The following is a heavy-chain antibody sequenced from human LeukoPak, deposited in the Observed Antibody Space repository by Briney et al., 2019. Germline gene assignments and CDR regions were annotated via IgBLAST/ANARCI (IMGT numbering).Heavy chain of an antibody. CDR3: AKDRRGYYVTSGYYSAFDI. CDR1: GFTFNSYA. V-gene: IGHV3-23*01. CDR2: ISGSGGST. D-gene: IGHD3-22*01. J-gene: IGHJ3*02. Sequence: QTGGSPRLSCAASGFTFNSYAMTWVRQAPGKGLEWVSDISGSGGSTYYADSVKGRFTISRDNSKNTLYLQMNSLRAEDTAVYYCAKDRRGYYVTSGYYSAFDIWGQGTMVTVSS.